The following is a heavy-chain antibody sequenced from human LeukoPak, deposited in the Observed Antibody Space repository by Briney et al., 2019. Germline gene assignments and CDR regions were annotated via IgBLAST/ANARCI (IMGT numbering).Heavy chain of an antibody. CDR2: ISAYNGNT. Sequence: ASVKVSCKASGYTFTSYGISWVRQAPGQGLEWMGWISAYNGNTNYAQKLQGRVTMTTDTSTSTAYMELRSLRSDDTAVYYCARILKGYCSSTSCYVRWFDPWGQGTLVTVSS. CDR1: GYTFTSYG. V-gene: IGHV1-18*01. D-gene: IGHD2-2*01. CDR3: ARILKGYCSSTSCYVRWFDP. J-gene: IGHJ5*02.